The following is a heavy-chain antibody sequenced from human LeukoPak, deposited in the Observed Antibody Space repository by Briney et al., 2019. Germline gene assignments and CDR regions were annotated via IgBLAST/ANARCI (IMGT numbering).Heavy chain of an antibody. CDR2: INHSGST. J-gene: IGHJ5*02. D-gene: IGHD3-10*01. V-gene: IGHV4-34*01. CDR1: GGSFSGYY. Sequence: PSETLSLTCAVYGGSFSGYYWSWIRQPPGKGLEWIGEINHSGSTNYNPSLKSRVTISVDTSKNQFSLKLSSVTAADTAVYYCARAQLLWFGELYNWFDPWGQGTLVTVSS. CDR3: ARAQLLWFGELYNWFDP.